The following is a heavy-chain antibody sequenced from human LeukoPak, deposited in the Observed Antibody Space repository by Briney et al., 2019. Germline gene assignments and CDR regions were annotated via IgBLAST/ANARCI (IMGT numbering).Heavy chain of an antibody. CDR1: GGSISSSSYY. Sequence: SETLSLTCTVSGGSISSSSYYWGWIRQPPGKGLEWIGSIYYSGSTYYNPSLKSRVTISVDTSKNQFSLKLSSVTAADTAVYYCASRSGTSYYYYYYMDVWGKGTTVTISS. J-gene: IGHJ6*03. CDR3: ASRSGTSYYYYYYMDV. CDR2: IYYSGST. D-gene: IGHD3-10*01. V-gene: IGHV4-39*01.